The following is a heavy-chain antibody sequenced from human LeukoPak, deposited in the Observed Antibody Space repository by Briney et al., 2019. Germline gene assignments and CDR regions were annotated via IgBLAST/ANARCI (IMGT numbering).Heavy chain of an antibody. CDR2: ISAYNGNT. CDR1: GYTFTSYG. Sequence: ASVKVSCKASGYTFTSYGISWVRQARGQGREWMGWISAYNGNTNYAQKLQGRVTMTTDTSTSTAYMQLRSLRSDDTAVYYCARDHRGWDAFDIWGQGTMVTVSS. D-gene: IGHD6-19*01. CDR3: ARDHRGWDAFDI. J-gene: IGHJ3*02. V-gene: IGHV1-18*01.